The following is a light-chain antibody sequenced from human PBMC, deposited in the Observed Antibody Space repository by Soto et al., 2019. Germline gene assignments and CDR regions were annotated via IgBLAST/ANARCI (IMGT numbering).Light chain of an antibody. CDR3: QQYDSYSWT. CDR2: DAS. J-gene: IGKJ1*01. V-gene: IGKV1-5*01. Sequence: IHMTHAPSTLSASALYTVTITCRASQSIITFLSWYQQKPGKAPKLLIFDASSLKIGVPSRFSGSGSGTEFTLTISSLQPDDFATYYCQQYDSYSWTFGQGTKVDIK. CDR1: QSIITF.